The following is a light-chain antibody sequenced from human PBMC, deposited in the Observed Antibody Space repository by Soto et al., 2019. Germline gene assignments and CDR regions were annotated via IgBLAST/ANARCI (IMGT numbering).Light chain of an antibody. CDR2: KAS. Sequence: DIQMTQSPSTLSASVGDRVTITCRASQSISSWLAWHQQKPGKAPRLLIYKASNLECGVASRFSGSGSGTEFTLTITSLQPDDSAIYYCQQYNDNWTFGQGTKVEMK. V-gene: IGKV1-5*03. CDR1: QSISSW. CDR3: QQYNDNWT. J-gene: IGKJ1*01.